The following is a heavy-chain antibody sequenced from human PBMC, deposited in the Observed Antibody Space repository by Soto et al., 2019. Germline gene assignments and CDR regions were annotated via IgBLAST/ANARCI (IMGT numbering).Heavy chain of an antibody. CDR2: ISTDGSST. D-gene: IGHD2-2*01. Sequence: EVPLVESGGGLVQPGGSLRLSCAATGFTFSTYWMHWVRQGPGKGLVWVSRISTDGSSTTYEDSVKGRFTISRDNAKNTLYLQMNSLRAEDTAVYYCARATGSNHPFDYWGQGSLVTVSS. V-gene: IGHV3-74*01. CDR1: GFTFSTYW. J-gene: IGHJ4*02. CDR3: ARATGSNHPFDY.